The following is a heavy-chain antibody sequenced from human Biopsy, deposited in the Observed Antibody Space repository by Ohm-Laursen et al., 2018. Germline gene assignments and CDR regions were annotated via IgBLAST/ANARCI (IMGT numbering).Heavy chain of an antibody. Sequence: GESLRISCKGSGHSLPTYWIGWVRQMPGKGLEWMGIIYPSDSNTIYSPSFQGQVTISADKSISTAYLQLTSLKASDTAMYYCARNSGNYKYDAFDIWGLGTMVTVSS. D-gene: IGHD1-7*01. CDR1: GHSLPTYW. J-gene: IGHJ3*02. CDR2: IYPSDSNT. V-gene: IGHV5-51*03. CDR3: ARNSGNYKYDAFDI.